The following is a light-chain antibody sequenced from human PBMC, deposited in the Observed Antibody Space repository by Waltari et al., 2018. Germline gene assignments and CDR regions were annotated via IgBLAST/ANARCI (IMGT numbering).Light chain of an antibody. CDR1: QPISTW. CDR2: AAS. CDR3: HQANSFPVT. J-gene: IGKJ4*01. V-gene: IGKV1-12*01. Sequence: IQMTQSPSSVSSSVGARVPITCRASQPISTWLAWYQQKPGTAPKLLIYAASNLQSGVPSRFSGSGSGTYFTLTIRSLQPEDFATYYCHQANSFPVTFGGGTKVEIK.